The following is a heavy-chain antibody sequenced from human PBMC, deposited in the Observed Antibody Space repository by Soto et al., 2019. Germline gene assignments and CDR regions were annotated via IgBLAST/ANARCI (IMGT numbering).Heavy chain of an antibody. D-gene: IGHD6-13*01. CDR2: ISGYNGNT. CDR3: ARVIASAADFDY. Sequence: QVQLVQSGAEVKKPGASVKVSCKASGYTFTSYGIGWVRQAPGQGLEWMGWISGYNGNTNYAQKLQGRVTMTTDTSTSTADMALRRLRSDDTAVYYCARVIASAADFDYWGQGTLVTVSS. CDR1: GYTFTSYG. J-gene: IGHJ4*02. V-gene: IGHV1-18*01.